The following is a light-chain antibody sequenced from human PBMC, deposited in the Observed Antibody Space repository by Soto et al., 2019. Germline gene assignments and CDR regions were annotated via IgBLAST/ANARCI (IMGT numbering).Light chain of an antibody. CDR3: SSYTSSSTLV. CDR1: SDDVGGYNY. CDR2: EVS. J-gene: IGLJ3*02. Sequence: QSVLTQPASVSGSPGQSITISCTGTSDDVGGYNYVSWYQQHPGKAPKLMIYEVSNRPSGVSNRFSGSKSGNTASLTISGLQAEDEADYYCSSYTSSSTLVFGGGTKLTV. V-gene: IGLV2-14*01.